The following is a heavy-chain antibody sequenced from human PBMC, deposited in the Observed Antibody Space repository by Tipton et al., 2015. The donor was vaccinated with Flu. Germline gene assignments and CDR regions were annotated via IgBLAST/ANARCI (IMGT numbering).Heavy chain of an antibody. CDR3: AKEGSYNILTNYYNKGVDP. Sequence: GSLRLSCTVSGGSISSYTYYWGWFRQSPGTGLEWIGSIYYSGTTYYNSSLKSRVTMSIDTSKNQFSLKVTSVTAADTAVYYCAKEGSYNILTNYYNKGVDPWGQGTLVIVSS. CDR1: GGSISSYTYY. CDR2: IYYSGTT. D-gene: IGHD3-9*01. J-gene: IGHJ5*02. V-gene: IGHV4-39*07.